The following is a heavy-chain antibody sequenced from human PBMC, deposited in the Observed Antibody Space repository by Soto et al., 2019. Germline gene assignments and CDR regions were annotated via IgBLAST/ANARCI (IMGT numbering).Heavy chain of an antibody. CDR2: ISSSSSYI. CDR3: ARAQYSSGWSEDWFDP. J-gene: IGHJ5*02. Sequence: EVQLVESGGGLVKPGGSLRLSCAASGFTFSSYSMNWVRQAPGKGLEWVSSISSSSSYIYYADSVKGRFTISRDNAKNSLYLQMNSLRAEDTAVYYCARAQYSSGWSEDWFDPWGQGTLVTVSS. D-gene: IGHD6-19*01. V-gene: IGHV3-21*01. CDR1: GFTFSSYS.